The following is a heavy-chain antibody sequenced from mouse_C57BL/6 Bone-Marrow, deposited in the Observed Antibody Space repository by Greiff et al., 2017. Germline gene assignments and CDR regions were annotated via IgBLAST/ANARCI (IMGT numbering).Heavy chain of an antibody. Sequence: DVMLVESGGGLVKPGGSLKLSCAASGFTFSSYAMSWVRQTPEKRLEWVATISDGGSYTYYPDNVKGRFTISRDNAKTNLYLQMSHLKSEDTAMYYCARKDYVYGGYYVDYWGQGTTLTVSA. J-gene: IGHJ2*01. CDR3: ARKDYVYGGYYVDY. D-gene: IGHD2-2*01. V-gene: IGHV5-4*03. CDR1: GFTFSSYA. CDR2: ISDGGSYT.